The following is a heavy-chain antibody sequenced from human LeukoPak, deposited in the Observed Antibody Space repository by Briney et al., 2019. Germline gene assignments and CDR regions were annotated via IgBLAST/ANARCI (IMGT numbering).Heavy chain of an antibody. Sequence: ASVKVSCKSSGYTFTGYYMHWVRQAPGQGLEWMGWINPNSGDTNYAQKFQGRVTMTRDTSISTAYMELSRLRSDDTAIYYCARDPGGQPSRRSSDYWGQGTLVTVSS. CDR3: ARDPGGQPSRRSSDY. J-gene: IGHJ4*02. D-gene: IGHD1-14*01. CDR1: GYTFTGYY. CDR2: INPNSGDT. V-gene: IGHV1-2*02.